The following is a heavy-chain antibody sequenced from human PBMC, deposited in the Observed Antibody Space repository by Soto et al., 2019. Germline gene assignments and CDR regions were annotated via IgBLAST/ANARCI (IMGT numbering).Heavy chain of an antibody. CDR3: ARGLTPVLRYFDWLSNDAFDI. CDR2: MNPNSGNT. V-gene: IGHV1-8*01. D-gene: IGHD3-9*01. Sequence: ASVKVSCKASGYTFTSYDINWVRQATGQGLEWMGWMNPNSGNTGYAQKFQGRVTMTRNTSISTAYMELSSLRSEDTAVYYCARGLTPVLRYFDWLSNDAFDIWGQGTMVTVSS. J-gene: IGHJ3*02. CDR1: GYTFTSYD.